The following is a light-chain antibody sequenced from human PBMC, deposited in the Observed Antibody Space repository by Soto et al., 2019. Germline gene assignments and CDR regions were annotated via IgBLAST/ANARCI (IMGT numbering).Light chain of an antibody. J-gene: IGLJ1*01. CDR1: SSDVGGYNY. V-gene: IGLV2-23*02. CDR3: CSYAGSSTYV. Sequence: QSVLTQPASVSGSPGQSITISCTGTSSDVGGYNYVSWYQQYPGKAPKLIIYEVRNRPSGVSNRFSGSKSGNTASLTISGLQAEDEADYYCCSYAGSSTYVFGTGTKLTVL. CDR2: EVR.